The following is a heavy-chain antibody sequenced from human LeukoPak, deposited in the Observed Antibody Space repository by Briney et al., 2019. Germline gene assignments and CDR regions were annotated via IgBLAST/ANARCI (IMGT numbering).Heavy chain of an antibody. CDR2: ISIDGSST. CDR1: GLTFGSHW. J-gene: IGHJ4*02. Sequence: GGSLRLSCAASGLTFGSHWMHWVRQAPGKGLVWVSRISIDGSSTNYADSVKGRFTISRDNAKNTLYLQMNSLRAEDTAVYYCARRLQGGSGSYYFDYWGQGTLVTVSS. V-gene: IGHV3-74*01. CDR3: ARRLQGGSGSYYFDY. D-gene: IGHD6-19*01.